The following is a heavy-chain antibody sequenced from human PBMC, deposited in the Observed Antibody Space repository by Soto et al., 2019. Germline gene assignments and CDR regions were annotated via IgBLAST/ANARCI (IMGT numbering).Heavy chain of an antibody. D-gene: IGHD1-26*01. CDR3: AKDVVVGATTGLGDYYYYGMDV. CDR1: GFTFSSYG. V-gene: IGHV3-30*18. J-gene: IGHJ6*02. Sequence: GGSLRLSCAASGFTFSSYGMHWVRQAPGKGLEWVAVISYDGSNKYYADSVKGRFTISRDNSKNTLYLQMNSLRAEDTAVYYCAKDVVVGATTGLGDYYYYGMDVWGQRTTVTVSS. CDR2: ISYDGSNK.